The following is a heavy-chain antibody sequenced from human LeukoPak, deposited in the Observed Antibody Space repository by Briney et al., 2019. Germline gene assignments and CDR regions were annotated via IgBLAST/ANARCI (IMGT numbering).Heavy chain of an antibody. Sequence: SVKVSCKASGGTFSSYAISWVRQAPGQGLVWMGGIIPIFGTANYAQKFQGRVTITTDESTSTAYMELSSLRSEDTAVYYCARGVTGIGYYYYMDVWGKGTTVTVSS. CDR2: IIPIFGTA. V-gene: IGHV1-69*05. CDR1: GGTFSSYA. D-gene: IGHD2-21*02. J-gene: IGHJ6*03. CDR3: ARGVTGIGYYYYMDV.